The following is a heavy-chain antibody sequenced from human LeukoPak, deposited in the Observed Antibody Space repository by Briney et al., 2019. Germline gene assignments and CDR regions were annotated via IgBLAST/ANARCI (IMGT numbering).Heavy chain of an antibody. V-gene: IGHV1-8*01. CDR3: ARAWHSSGWYDWGSLDAFDL. J-gene: IGHJ3*01. D-gene: IGHD6-19*01. Sequence: ASVTVSCKASGYTFTSYDINWVRQATGQGLEWMGWVNPNSGNTGFAQKFQGRVTLTRNTSISTAYMELSSLRSEDTAVYYCARAWHSSGWYDWGSLDAFDLWGQGTMVSVSS. CDR2: VNPNSGNT. CDR1: GYTFTSYD.